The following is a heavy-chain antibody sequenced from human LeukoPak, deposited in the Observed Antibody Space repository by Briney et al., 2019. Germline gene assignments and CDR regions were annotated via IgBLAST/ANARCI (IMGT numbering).Heavy chain of an antibody. CDR1: GGSISSGDYY. CDR2: IYYSGST. Sequence: PPQTLSLTCTVSGGSISSGDYYWSWIRQPPGKGLEWIGYIYYSGSTYYNPSLKSRVTISVDTSKNQFSLKLSSVTAADTAVYYCARDTYYYDSSGYPNNWFDPWGQGTLVTVSS. J-gene: IGHJ5*02. CDR3: ARDTYYYDSSGYPNNWFDP. D-gene: IGHD3-22*01. V-gene: IGHV4-30-4*01.